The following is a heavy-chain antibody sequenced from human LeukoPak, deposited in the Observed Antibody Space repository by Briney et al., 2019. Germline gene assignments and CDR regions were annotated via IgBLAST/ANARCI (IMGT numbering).Heavy chain of an antibody. CDR3: ARSPPYGDFYYYYMDV. V-gene: IGHV1-46*01. J-gene: IGHJ6*03. CDR1: GYTFTSYY. D-gene: IGHD4-17*01. Sequence: ASVKVSCKASGYTFTSYYMHWVRQAPGQGLEWMGIINPSGGSTSYAQKFQGRVTITADESTSTAYMELSSLRSEDTAVYYCARSPPYGDFYYYYMDVWGKGTTVTVSS. CDR2: INPSGGST.